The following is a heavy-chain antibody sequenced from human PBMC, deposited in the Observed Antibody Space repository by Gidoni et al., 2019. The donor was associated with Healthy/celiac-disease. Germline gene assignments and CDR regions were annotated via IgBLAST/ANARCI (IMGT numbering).Heavy chain of an antibody. V-gene: IGHV3-30*04. D-gene: IGHD6-13*01. CDR2: ISYDGSNK. J-gene: IGHJ3*02. CDR3: ARDWGAAGSPFDI. Sequence: QVQLVESGGGVVQPGRSLRLSCAASGFTFSSYAMHWVRQAPGKGLEWVAVISYDGSNKYYADSVKGRFTISRDNSKNTLYLQMNSLRAEDTAVYYCARDWGAAGSPFDIWGQGTMVTVSS. CDR1: GFTFSSYA.